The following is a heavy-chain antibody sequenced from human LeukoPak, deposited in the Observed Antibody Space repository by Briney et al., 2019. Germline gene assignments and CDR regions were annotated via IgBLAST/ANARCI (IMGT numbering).Heavy chain of an antibody. V-gene: IGHV3-74*01. Sequence: GGSLRLSCAASGFTFSSYWMHWVRQARGKGLVWVSRINSDGSSTSYADSVKGRFTISRDNAKNTLYLQMNSLRAEDTAVYYCARPGPLMKALDYWGQGTLVTVSS. CDR1: GFTFSSYW. D-gene: IGHD2-8*01. J-gene: IGHJ4*02. CDR3: ARPGPLMKALDY. CDR2: INSDGSST.